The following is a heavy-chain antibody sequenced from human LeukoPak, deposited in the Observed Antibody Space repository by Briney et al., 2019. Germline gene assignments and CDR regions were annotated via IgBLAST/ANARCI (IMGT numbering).Heavy chain of an antibody. CDR2: FDPEDDET. J-gene: IGHJ3*02. CDR1: GYTLTELS. D-gene: IGHD3-3*01. V-gene: IGHV1-24*01. CDR3: ATELRITFFGRAFDI. Sequence: ASVKVSCKVSGYTLTELSMHWVRQAPGKGLEWMGGFDPEDDETLYAQKFQGRVTMTEDTSTDTAYMELSSLRSEDTAVYYCATELRITFFGRAFDIWGQGTMVTVSS.